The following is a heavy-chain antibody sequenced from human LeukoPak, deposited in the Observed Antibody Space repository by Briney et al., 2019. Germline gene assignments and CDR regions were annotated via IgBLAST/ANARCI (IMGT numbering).Heavy chain of an antibody. CDR1: GYSFTSYW. D-gene: IGHD6-19*01. Sequence: GESLKISCKGSGYSFTSYWIGWVRQMPGKGLEWMGIIHPGDSDTRYSPSFQGQVTISADKSISTAYLQWSSLKASDTAIYYCARAGTYYYYHMDVWGKGTAVTVFS. CDR3: ARAGTYYYYHMDV. J-gene: IGHJ6*03. CDR2: IHPGDSDT. V-gene: IGHV5-51*03.